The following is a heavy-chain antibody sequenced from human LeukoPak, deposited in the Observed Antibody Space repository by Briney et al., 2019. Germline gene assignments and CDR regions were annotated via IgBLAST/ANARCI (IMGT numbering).Heavy chain of an antibody. CDR1: GFTFRSYD. J-gene: IGHJ3*01. V-gene: IGHV3-23*01. CDR3: AKRISTQDALDL. Sequence: PGGSLRLSCAASGFTFRSYDMNWVRQAPGKGLEWVSAISGSDGRTYYADSVKGRFTISSDNSKNTLYLQMNNLRAEDTALYYCAKRISTQDALDLWGQGTMVTVSS. CDR2: ISGSDGRT. D-gene: IGHD2-2*01.